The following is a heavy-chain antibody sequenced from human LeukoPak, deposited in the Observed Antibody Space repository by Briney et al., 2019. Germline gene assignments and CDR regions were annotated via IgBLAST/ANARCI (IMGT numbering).Heavy chain of an antibody. Sequence: GASVKVSCKASGGTFSSYAINWVRQATGQGLEWMGWMNPNSGNTGYAQKFQGRVTITRNTSISTAYMELSSLRSEDTAVYYCARSVPYYGSGSPGYWAWFDPWGQGTLVTVSS. CDR1: GGTFSSYA. V-gene: IGHV1-8*03. D-gene: IGHD3-10*01. J-gene: IGHJ5*02. CDR2: MNPNSGNT. CDR3: ARSVPYYGSGSPGYWAWFDP.